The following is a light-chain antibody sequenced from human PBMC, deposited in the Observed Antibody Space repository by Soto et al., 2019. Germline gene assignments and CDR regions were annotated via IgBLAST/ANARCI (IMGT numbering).Light chain of an antibody. CDR1: QSVSSSS. Sequence: EIVFTQSPGTLSLSPGERATLSCRASQSVSSSSLAWYQQKPGQAPRLLIYAASSRATGIPDRFSGGGSGTDFTLTISRLEPEDFAVYYCQQHSHWPPWTFGQGTKVDIK. J-gene: IGKJ1*01. V-gene: IGKV3D-20*02. CDR2: AAS. CDR3: QQHSHWPPWT.